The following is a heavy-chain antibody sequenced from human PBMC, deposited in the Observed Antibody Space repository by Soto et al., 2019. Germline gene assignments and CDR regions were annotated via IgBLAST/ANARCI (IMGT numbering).Heavy chain of an antibody. CDR2: INAGNGNT. V-gene: IGHV1-3*01. J-gene: IGHJ6*02. D-gene: IGHD2-21*01. CDR3: ASPRTETYFYYYYYGMDV. Sequence: QVQLVQSGAEVKKPGASVKVSCKASGYTFTSYAMHWVRQAPGQRLEWMGWINAGNGNTKYSQKFQGRVTITRDTSASTAYMELSSLRSEDTAVYYCASPRTETYFYYYYYGMDVWGQGTTVTVSS. CDR1: GYTFTSYA.